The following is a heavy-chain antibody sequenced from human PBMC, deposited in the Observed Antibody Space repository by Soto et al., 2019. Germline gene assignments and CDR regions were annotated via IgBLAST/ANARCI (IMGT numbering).Heavy chain of an antibody. CDR1: GFTFSSYA. J-gene: IGHJ6*02. V-gene: IGHV3-30-3*01. CDR2: ISYDGSNK. D-gene: IGHD2-2*02. Sequence: QTGGSLRLSCAASGFTFSSYAMHWVRQAPGKGLEWVAVISYDGSNKYYADSVKGRFTISRDNSKNTLYLQMNSLRAEDTAVYYCARERYPLLYVSSHGIDVSGHGTTVTASS. CDR3: ARERYPLLYVSSHGIDV.